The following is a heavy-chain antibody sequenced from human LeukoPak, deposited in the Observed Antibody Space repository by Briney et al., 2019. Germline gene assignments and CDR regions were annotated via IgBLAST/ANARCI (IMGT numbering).Heavy chain of an antibody. CDR2: IYYSGST. D-gene: IGHD3-10*01. Sequence: SSETLSLTCAVSGGSISSSSYYWGWIRQPPGKGLEWIGSIYYSGSTYYNPSLKSRVTISVDTSKNQFSLKLSSVTAADTAVYYCARVGSWTDQPNFDYWGQGTLVTVSS. CDR3: ARVGSWTDQPNFDY. V-gene: IGHV4-39*07. J-gene: IGHJ4*02. CDR1: GGSISSSSYY.